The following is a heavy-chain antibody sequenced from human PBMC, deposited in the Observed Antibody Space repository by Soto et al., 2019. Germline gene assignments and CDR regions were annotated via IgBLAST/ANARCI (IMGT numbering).Heavy chain of an antibody. D-gene: IGHD3-16*01. Sequence: QVQLVESGGGLVKPGGSLRLSCAASGIVFSDYMSWVRQAPGKGLEWLSYISGSVRTIYSADSVKGRFTISRDNATNSLYLQMNNVRTEDTAVYYCARLPLPWGWFDPWGQGTLVTVSS. V-gene: IGHV3-11*01. CDR1: GIVFSDY. CDR3: ARLPLPWGWFDP. J-gene: IGHJ5*02. CDR2: ISGSVRTI.